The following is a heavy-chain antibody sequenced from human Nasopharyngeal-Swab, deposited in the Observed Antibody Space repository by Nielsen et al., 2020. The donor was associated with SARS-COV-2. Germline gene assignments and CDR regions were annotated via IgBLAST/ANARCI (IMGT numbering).Heavy chain of an antibody. V-gene: IGHV3-74*01. CDR3: ASQLGHPDS. Sequence: GDSLKISCAASGFTFSSHWMHWVRQAPGKGLVWVSCISEDGSITTYADSVKGRFTISRDNAKNTLFLQMHSLRADDTAIYYCASQLGHPDSWGQGTLVTVSS. CDR1: GFTFSSHW. CDR2: ISEDGSIT. J-gene: IGHJ4*02. D-gene: IGHD2-2*01.